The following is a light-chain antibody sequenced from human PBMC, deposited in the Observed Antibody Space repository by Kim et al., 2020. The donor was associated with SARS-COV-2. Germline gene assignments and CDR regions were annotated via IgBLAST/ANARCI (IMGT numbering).Light chain of an antibody. J-gene: IGKJ1*01. Sequence: DIQMTQSPSSLSASIGDRVTITCRTSQRISTYLNWYQQKPGKAPKFLIYDASTLQSGVPSRFSGSGSGTDFTLTISSLQPEDFATYYCQQSYNTPRTFGQGTKVDIK. CDR2: DAS. CDR1: QRISTY. CDR3: QQSYNTPRT. V-gene: IGKV1-39*01.